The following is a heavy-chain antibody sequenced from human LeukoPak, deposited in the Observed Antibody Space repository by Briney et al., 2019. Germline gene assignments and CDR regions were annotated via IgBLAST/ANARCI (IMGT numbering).Heavy chain of an antibody. Sequence: SVKVSCKASGGTFSSYAISWVRQAPGQGLEWMGGIIPIFGTANYAQKFQGRVTITTDESTSTAYMELSSLRSDDTAVYYCARESGIAAAGMPTYAFDIWGQGTMVTVSS. V-gene: IGHV1-69*05. CDR1: GGTFSSYA. J-gene: IGHJ3*02. CDR2: IIPIFGTA. CDR3: ARESGIAAAGMPTYAFDI. D-gene: IGHD6-13*01.